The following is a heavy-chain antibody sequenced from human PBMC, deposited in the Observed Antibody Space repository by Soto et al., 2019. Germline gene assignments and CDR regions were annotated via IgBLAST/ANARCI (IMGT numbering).Heavy chain of an antibody. V-gene: IGHV1-18*01. CDR2: ISAYNGNT. CDR3: ARDPPPPDY. CDR1: GYTFASYA. Sequence: QVQLVQSGAEVKKPGASVKVSCKASGYTFASYAISWMRQAPGQGLEWMGWISAYNGNTHYAQKLQGRVTMTTDTPTSTAYLELRSLRSDGTAVYYCARDPPPPDYWGQGTRVSGSS. J-gene: IGHJ4*02.